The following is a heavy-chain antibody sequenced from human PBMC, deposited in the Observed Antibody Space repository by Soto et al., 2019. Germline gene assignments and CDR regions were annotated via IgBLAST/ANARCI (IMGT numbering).Heavy chain of an antibody. J-gene: IGHJ4*02. V-gene: IGHV3-23*01. CDR2: IRGSGGST. CDR1: GFTFSSYA. CDR3: ANDYGDYGTGIADDY. D-gene: IGHD4-17*01. Sequence: GGSLRLSCAASGFTFSSYAMSWVRQAPGKGLEWVSAIRGSGGSTYYADSVKGRFTISRDNSKNTLYLQMNSLRAEDTAVYYCANDYGDYGTGIADDYWGQGTLVTVSS.